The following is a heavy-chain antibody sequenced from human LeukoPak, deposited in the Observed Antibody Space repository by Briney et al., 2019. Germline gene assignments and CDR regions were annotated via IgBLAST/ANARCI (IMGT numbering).Heavy chain of an antibody. J-gene: IGHJ4*02. CDR3: ARHFTSDAYPKYSDY. Sequence: SGTLSLTCAVSGGSISSNNWWSWVRQPPWKGLEWIGEVYHSGGTSYNPSLTSRVTISVDKSKNQFSLNLGSVTAADTAVYYCARHFTSDAYPKYSDYWGQGALVTVSS. CDR2: VYHSGGT. V-gene: IGHV4-4*02. CDR1: GGSISSNNW. D-gene: IGHD2-2*01.